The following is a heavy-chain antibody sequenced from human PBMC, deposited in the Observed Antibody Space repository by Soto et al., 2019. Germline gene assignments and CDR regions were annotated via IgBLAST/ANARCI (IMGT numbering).Heavy chain of an antibody. CDR2: INSDGSST. CDR1: VFTFSSYW. V-gene: IGHV3-74*01. D-gene: IGHD3-22*01. CDR3: ASPSILVASMGV. J-gene: IGHJ3*01. Sequence: VGSLRLSCASSVFTFSSYWMHWVRQAPGKWLVWVSRINSDGSSTSYADSVKGRFTISRDNAKNTLYLQMNSLRAEDTAVYYCASPSILVASMGVWGQGTMVIVS.